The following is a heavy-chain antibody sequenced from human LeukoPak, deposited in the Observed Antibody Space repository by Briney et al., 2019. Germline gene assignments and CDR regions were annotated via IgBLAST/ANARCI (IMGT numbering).Heavy chain of an antibody. D-gene: IGHD2-2*01. Sequence: SETLSLTCTVSGGFISSNSHYWGWIRQPPGKGLEWIGSIYSSGTTYYNPSLRSRLTISADTSKNLFSLKLGSVVAADTAVYYCARSSDHQGSKRALGHYWGQGTLVTVSS. V-gene: IGHV4-39*01. CDR3: ARSSDHQGSKRALGHY. CDR2: IYSSGTT. J-gene: IGHJ4*02. CDR1: GGFISSNSHY.